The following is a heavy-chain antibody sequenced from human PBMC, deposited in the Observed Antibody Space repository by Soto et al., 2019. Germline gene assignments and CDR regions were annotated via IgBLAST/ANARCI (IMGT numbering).Heavy chain of an antibody. CDR1: GFVFSSYA. D-gene: IGHD3-10*01. CDR3: AKDPRVHYYGSGSSSY. V-gene: IGHV3-23*01. CDR2: ISVSGGNT. Sequence: PGGSLRLSCAAAGFVFSSYAISWVRQAPGKGLEWVSTISVSGGNTYYADSVKGRFTISRDNSKNTLYLQMNSLRAEDTALYYCAKDPRVHYYGSGSSSYWGQGTLVTVSS. J-gene: IGHJ4*02.